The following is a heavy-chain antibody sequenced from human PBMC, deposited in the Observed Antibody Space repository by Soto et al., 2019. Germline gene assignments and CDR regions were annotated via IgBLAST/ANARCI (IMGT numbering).Heavy chain of an antibody. CDR1: GFTFSSYW. Sequence: GGSLRLSCAASGFTFSSYWMSWVRQAPGKGLEWVANIKQDGSEKYYVDSVKGRFTISRDNAKNSLYLQMNSLRAEDTAVYYCARVPRVLRFLEWLLAESYYYYMDVWGKGTTVTVSS. V-gene: IGHV3-7*01. D-gene: IGHD3-3*01. CDR3: ARVPRVLRFLEWLLAESYYYYMDV. J-gene: IGHJ6*03. CDR2: IKQDGSEK.